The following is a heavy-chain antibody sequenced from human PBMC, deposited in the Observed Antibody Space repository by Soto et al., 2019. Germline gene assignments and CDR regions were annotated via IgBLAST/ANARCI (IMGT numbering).Heavy chain of an antibody. CDR3: ARDGYCSGGSCYGFDP. V-gene: IGHV4-59*01. CDR2: IYYSGST. D-gene: IGHD2-15*01. Sequence: SETLSLTCTVSGGSISSYYWSWIRQPPEKGLEWIGYIYYSGSTNYNPSLKSRVTISVDTSKNQFSLKLSSVTAADTAVYYCARDGYCSGGSCYGFDPWGQGTLVTVSS. J-gene: IGHJ5*02. CDR1: GGSISSYY.